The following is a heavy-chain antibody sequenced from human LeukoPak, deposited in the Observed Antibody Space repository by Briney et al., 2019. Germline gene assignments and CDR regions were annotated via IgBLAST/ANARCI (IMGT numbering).Heavy chain of an antibody. Sequence: GGSLRLSCAASGFTFDNSWMNWVRQAPGKGLEWVASINPDDSAKYYADSVRGRFTISRDNAKNSLYLQMSSLRAEDTAVYYCARDRAYSSFDYWGQGTLVTVSS. D-gene: IGHD5-18*01. CDR3: ARDRAYSSFDY. CDR2: INPDDSAK. V-gene: IGHV3-7*01. J-gene: IGHJ4*02. CDR1: GFTFDNSW.